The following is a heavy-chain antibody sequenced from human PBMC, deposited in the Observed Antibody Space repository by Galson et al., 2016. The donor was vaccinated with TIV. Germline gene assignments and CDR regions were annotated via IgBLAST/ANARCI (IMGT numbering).Heavy chain of an antibody. J-gene: IGHJ6*02. D-gene: IGHD3-16*01. V-gene: IGHV1-8*01. CDR3: ARDYVLGMSGYYQYGMDV. Sequence: SVKVSCKASGYTFSNYDINWVRQATGQGLEWMGWMNPNSGYTGYAQKFQGRVTMTRSASISTAYMELSSLTSEDTAMYYCARDYVLGMSGYYQYGMDVWGQGTTVTVSS. CDR1: GYTFSNYD. CDR2: MNPNSGYT.